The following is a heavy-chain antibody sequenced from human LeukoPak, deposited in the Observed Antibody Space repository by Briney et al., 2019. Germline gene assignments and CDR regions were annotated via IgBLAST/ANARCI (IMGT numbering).Heavy chain of an antibody. D-gene: IGHD1-26*01. CDR3: ATEASIVGAPGDY. J-gene: IGHJ4*02. Sequence: GGSLRLSCAASGFTFTNYAMTWVRQAPGEGLERVSDISDGAGSTYYADSVKGRFTISRDNSKNTLFLQMNSLRAEDTAVYYCATEASIVGAPGDYWGQGTLVTVSS. CDR1: GFTFTNYA. CDR2: ISDGAGST. V-gene: IGHV3-23*01.